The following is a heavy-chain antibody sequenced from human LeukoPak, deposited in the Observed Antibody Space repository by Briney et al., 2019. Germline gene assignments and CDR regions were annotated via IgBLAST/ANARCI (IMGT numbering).Heavy chain of an antibody. D-gene: IGHD5-24*01. CDR1: GFTFSSYA. CDR3: AKDYEMGTHFDC. CDR2: LRVSCGST. Sequence: GGSLRLSCAASGFTFSSYAMTWVRQAPGKGLQWVSTLRVSCGSTYYADSVKGRFTISRDNSKNRLYLQMNSLRAEDTAVYYCAKDYEMGTHFDCWGQGTLVTVPS. V-gene: IGHV3-23*01. J-gene: IGHJ4*02.